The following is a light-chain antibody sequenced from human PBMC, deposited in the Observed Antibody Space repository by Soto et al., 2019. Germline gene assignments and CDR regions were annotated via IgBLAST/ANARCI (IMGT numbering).Light chain of an antibody. V-gene: IGLV2-14*01. CDR3: SSKTSSSSPFV. CDR2: EVS. CDR1: TSDVGAYNY. J-gene: IGLJ1*01. Sequence: QSVLTQPASVSGSPGQSITISCTGSTSDVGAYNYVSWYKHHPGQAPQLMIYEVSNRPSGVSNRFSGPKSGNTASLTISGLQADDEGDYYCSSKTSSSSPFVFGTGTKVT.